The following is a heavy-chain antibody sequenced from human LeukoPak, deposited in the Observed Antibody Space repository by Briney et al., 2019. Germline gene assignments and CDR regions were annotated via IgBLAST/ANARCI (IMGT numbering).Heavy chain of an antibody. Sequence: PSETLSLTCIVSGGPISPYYWSWIRQPAGKGLEWIGRIYSTGSTNYNPSFKSRVTMSVDTSKNQFSLKVSSVTAADTAVYYCAGAAGAYALDVWGQGITVTVSS. CDR2: IYSTGST. J-gene: IGHJ6*02. V-gene: IGHV4-4*07. CDR1: GGPISPYY. D-gene: IGHD7-27*01. CDR3: AGAAGAYALDV.